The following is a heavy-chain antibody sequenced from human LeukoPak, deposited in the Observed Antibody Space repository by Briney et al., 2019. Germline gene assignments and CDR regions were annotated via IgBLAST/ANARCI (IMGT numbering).Heavy chain of an antibody. D-gene: IGHD6-19*01. Sequence: SETLSLTCAVYGGSFSGYYWSWIRQPPGKGLEWIGEINHSGSTNYNPSLKSRVTISVDTSKNQFSLKLSSVTAADTAVYYCARVSAGQWLEYYFDYWGQGTLVTVSS. CDR3: ARVSAGQWLEYYFDY. V-gene: IGHV4-34*01. CDR1: GGSFSGYY. CDR2: INHSGST. J-gene: IGHJ4*02.